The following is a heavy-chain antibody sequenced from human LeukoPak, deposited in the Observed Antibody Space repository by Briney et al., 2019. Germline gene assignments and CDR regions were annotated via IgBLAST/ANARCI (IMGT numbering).Heavy chain of an antibody. V-gene: IGHV1-69*05. CDR2: IIPIFGTA. J-gene: IGHJ6*03. CDR1: GGTFSSYA. Sequence: SVKVSCKASGGTFSSYAISWVRQAPGQGLEWMGGIIPIFGTANYAQKFQGRVTITTDESTGTAHMELSSLRSEDTAVYYCARGGHGMAPTSYMDVWGKGTTVTVSS. D-gene: IGHD5-24*01. CDR3: ARGGHGMAPTSYMDV.